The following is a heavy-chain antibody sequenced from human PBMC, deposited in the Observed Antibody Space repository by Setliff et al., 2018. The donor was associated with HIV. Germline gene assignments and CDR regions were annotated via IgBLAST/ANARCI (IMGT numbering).Heavy chain of an antibody. V-gene: IGHV1-2*04. D-gene: IGHD6-13*01. Sequence: SSVKVSCKASGYTFTGYYMHWVRQAPGQGLEWMGRINPDSGSTNYAQKFKGWVTMTRDTSITTAYMELSRLTSDDTAVYYCARQGAAADGFDPWGQGTLVTVSS. CDR3: ARQGAAADGFDP. J-gene: IGHJ5*02. CDR2: INPDSGST. CDR1: GYTFTGYY.